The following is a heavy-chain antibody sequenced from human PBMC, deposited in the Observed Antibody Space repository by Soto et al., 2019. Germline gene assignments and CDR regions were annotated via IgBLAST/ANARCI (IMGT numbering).Heavy chain of an antibody. CDR1: GYNFMDYG. Sequence: ASVKVSCKASGYNFMDYGITWVRQAPGQGLEWMGWISDYRVNAKYAEKLLGRVTMTIDTSTSTAYMELRGLRSDDTAVYFCARDVVDIDMVMEYRGMDVWGQGTTVTVSS. CDR2: ISDYRVNA. CDR3: ARDVVDIDMVMEYRGMDV. D-gene: IGHD5-12*01. J-gene: IGHJ6*02. V-gene: IGHV1-18*04.